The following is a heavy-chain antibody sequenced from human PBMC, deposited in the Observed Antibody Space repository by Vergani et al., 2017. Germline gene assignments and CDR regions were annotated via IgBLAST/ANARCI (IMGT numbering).Heavy chain of an antibody. CDR1: GYSFTSYW. CDR2: IYPGDSDT. CDR3: ARPQGTYYYDSSGYYRRADYYYGMDV. D-gene: IGHD3-22*01. V-gene: IGHV5-51*01. Sequence: EVQLVESGGGLVKPGESLKISCKGSGYSFTSYWIGWVRQMPGKGLEWMGIIYPGDSDTRYSPSFQGQVTISADKSISTAYLQWSSLKASDTAMYYCARPQGTYYYDSSGYYRRADYYYGMDVWGQGTTVTVSS. J-gene: IGHJ6*02.